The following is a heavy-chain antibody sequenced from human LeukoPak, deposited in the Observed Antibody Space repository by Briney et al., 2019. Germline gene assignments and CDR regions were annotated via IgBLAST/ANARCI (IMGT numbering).Heavy chain of an antibody. CDR1: GFTFSGSA. CDR2: IRSKANSYAT. Sequence: GGSLRLSCAASGFTFSGSAMHWVRQASGKGLEWVGRIRSKANSYATAYAASVKGRFTISRDDSKNTAYLQMNSLKTEDTAVYYRTRQPPYGDYPYYYYGMDVWGKGTTVTVSS. J-gene: IGHJ6*04. CDR3: TRQPPYGDYPYYYYGMDV. V-gene: IGHV3-73*01. D-gene: IGHD4-17*01.